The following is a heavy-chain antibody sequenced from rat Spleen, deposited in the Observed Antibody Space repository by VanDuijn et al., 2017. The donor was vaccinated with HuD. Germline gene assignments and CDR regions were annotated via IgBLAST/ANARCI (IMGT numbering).Heavy chain of an antibody. CDR3: AKDYYDGTYYPYYFDY. V-gene: IGHV5-25*01. CDR1: GFTFSSFA. CDR2: ITSGGSNT. Sequence: EVQLVESGGGLVQPGRSLKLSCAASGFTFSSFAMAWVRQAPKKGLEWVATITSGGSNTYYPDSVKGRFTISRDNAKSTLYLQMDSLRSEDTATYYCAKDYYDGTYYPYYFDYWGQGVMVTVSS. D-gene: IGHD1-12*02. J-gene: IGHJ2*01.